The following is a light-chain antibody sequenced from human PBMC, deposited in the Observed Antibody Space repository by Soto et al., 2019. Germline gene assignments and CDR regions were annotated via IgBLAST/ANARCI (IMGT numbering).Light chain of an antibody. V-gene: IGKV1-39*01. CDR2: AAS. CDR1: QSIDNY. Sequence: DIQMTQSPSPLSASIGDRVTITCRASQSIDNYLNWYQQKPGQAPNLLIYAASSLQSGVPSRFSGSGSGTDFTLTISSLQPEDSATYYCQQSYSIPFTFGPGTRVEIK. J-gene: IGKJ3*01. CDR3: QQSYSIPFT.